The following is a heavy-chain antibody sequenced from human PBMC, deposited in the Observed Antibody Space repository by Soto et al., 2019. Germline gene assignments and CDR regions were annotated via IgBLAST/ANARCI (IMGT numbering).Heavy chain of an antibody. CDR2: IYYSGST. Sequence: QVQLQESGPGLVKPSQTLSLTCTVSGGSISSGGYYWSWIRQHPGKGLEWIGYIYYSGSTDYNPSLNSRVTISVDTSKNEFSLKLSSVIAADTAVYYCARMAVVVPAAMLKHNHNDYYYYGMDVWGQGTTVTVSS. V-gene: IGHV4-31*03. J-gene: IGHJ6*02. CDR1: GGSISSGGYY. CDR3: ARMAVVVPAAMLKHNHNDYYYYGMDV. D-gene: IGHD2-2*01.